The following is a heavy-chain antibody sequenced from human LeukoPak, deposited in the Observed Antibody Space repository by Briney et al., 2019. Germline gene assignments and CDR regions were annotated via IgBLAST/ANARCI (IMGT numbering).Heavy chain of an antibody. CDR2: IYYSGST. Sequence: PSETLSLTCTVSGGPISSYYWSWIRQPPGKGLEWIGYIYYSGSTNYNPSLKSRVTMSEDTSKNQFSLKLSSVTAADTAVYYCARGPDTSTFDYWGRGTLVSVSS. J-gene: IGHJ4*02. V-gene: IGHV4-59*12. CDR3: ARGPDTSTFDY. CDR1: GGPISSYY.